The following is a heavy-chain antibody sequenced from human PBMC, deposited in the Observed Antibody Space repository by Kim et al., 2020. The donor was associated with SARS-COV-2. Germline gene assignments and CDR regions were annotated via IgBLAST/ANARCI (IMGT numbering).Heavy chain of an antibody. J-gene: IGHJ4*02. CDR3: ARGYDFWSGSTFGY. Sequence: ASVKVSCKASGYTFTSYDINWVRQATGQGLEWMGWMNPNSGNTGYAQKFQGRVTMTRNTSISTAYMELSSLRSEDTAVYYCARGYDFWSGSTFGYWGQGTLVTASS. D-gene: IGHD3-3*01. CDR1: GYTFTSYD. V-gene: IGHV1-8*01. CDR2: MNPNSGNT.